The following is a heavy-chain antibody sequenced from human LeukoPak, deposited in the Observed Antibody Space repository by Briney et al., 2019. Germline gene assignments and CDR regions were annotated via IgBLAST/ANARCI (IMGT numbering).Heavy chain of an antibody. D-gene: IGHD2-8*02. Sequence: GGSLRLSCAASGFSFSDYWMSWVRQAPGKGLEWVANIKKDGSEKHYVDSVKGRFTISRDNAKNSVYLQMNSLRAEDTAIYYCATYRQVLLPFESWGQGTLVTVSS. CDR1: GFSFSDYW. J-gene: IGHJ4*02. CDR2: IKKDGSEK. V-gene: IGHV3-7*03. CDR3: ATYRQVLLPFES.